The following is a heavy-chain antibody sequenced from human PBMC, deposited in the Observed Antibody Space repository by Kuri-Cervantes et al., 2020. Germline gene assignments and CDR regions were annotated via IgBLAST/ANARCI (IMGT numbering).Heavy chain of an antibody. CDR2: IYYSGST. CDR1: GGSISSYY. CDR3: ARWYNWNFDY. Sequence: SQTLSLTCAVSGGSISSYYWSWIRQPPGKGLEWIGYIYYSGSTYYNPSLKSRVTISADTSKNQFSLMLSSVTAADTAVYYCARWYNWNFDYWGQGTLVTVSS. J-gene: IGHJ4*02. V-gene: IGHV4-59*12. D-gene: IGHD1-20*01.